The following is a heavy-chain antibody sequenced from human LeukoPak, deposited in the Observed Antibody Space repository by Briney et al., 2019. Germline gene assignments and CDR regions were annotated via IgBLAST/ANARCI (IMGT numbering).Heavy chain of an antibody. CDR1: GFTFSSYW. V-gene: IGHV3-7*01. CDR3: ARDRKWFGELFGYYFDY. J-gene: IGHJ4*02. CDR2: IKQDGSEK. Sequence: GGSLRLSCAASGFTFSSYWMSWVRQAPGKGLEWVANIKQDGSEKYYVDSVKGRFTISRDNAKNSLYLQMNSLRAEDTAVYYCARDRKWFGELFGYYFDYWGQGTLVTVSS. D-gene: IGHD3-10*01.